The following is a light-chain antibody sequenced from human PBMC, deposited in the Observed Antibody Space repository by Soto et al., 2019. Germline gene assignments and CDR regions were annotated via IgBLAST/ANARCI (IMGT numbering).Light chain of an antibody. Sequence: QYVLTQPASVSGSPGQSITISCTGTSSDVGSYNLVSWYQQHPGKAPKLMIYEGSKRPSGVSNRFSGSKSGNTASLTISGLQAEDEADYYCCSYAGSSTLWVFGGGTKLTVL. V-gene: IGLV2-23*01. CDR2: EGS. CDR3: CSYAGSSTLWV. J-gene: IGLJ3*02. CDR1: SSDVGSYNL.